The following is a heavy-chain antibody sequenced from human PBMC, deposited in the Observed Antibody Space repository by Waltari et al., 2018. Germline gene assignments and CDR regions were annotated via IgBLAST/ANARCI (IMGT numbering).Heavy chain of an antibody. CDR2: IIPIFGTA. CDR3: ARSKYYDFWSGYPDVAFDI. Sequence: QVQLVQSGAEVKKPGSSVKVSCKASGGTFSSYAISWVRQAPGQGLEWMGGIIPIFGTANYAQKFQGRVTITADESTSTAYMELSSLRSEDTAVYYCARSKYYDFWSGYPDVAFDIWGQGTMVTVSS. V-gene: IGHV1-69*13. J-gene: IGHJ3*02. D-gene: IGHD3-3*01. CDR1: GGTFSSYA.